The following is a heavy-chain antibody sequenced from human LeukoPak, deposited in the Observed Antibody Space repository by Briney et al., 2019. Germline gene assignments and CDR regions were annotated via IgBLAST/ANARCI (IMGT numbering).Heavy chain of an antibody. V-gene: IGHV3-48*03. CDR2: ITTSGTST. CDR3: VVHSVTSCY. CDR1: GFTFSSYE. J-gene: IGHJ4*02. Sequence: GGSLRLSCATSGFTFSSYEMNWVRQAPGKGLEWISYITTSGTSTYYADSVKGRFTIPRDNDKTALSLQMNSLRAEDTAVYYCVVHSVTSCYWGQGTLVTVSS. D-gene: IGHD5/OR15-5a*01.